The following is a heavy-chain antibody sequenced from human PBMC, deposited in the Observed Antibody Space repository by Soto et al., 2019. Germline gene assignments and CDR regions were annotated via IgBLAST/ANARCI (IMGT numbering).Heavy chain of an antibody. V-gene: IGHV1-69*13. Sequence: SVKVSCKASGGTFSSYAISWVRQAPGQGLEWMGGIIPIFGTANYAQKFQGRVTITADESTSTAYMELSSLRSEDTAVYYCARDRFGYSSGWSNYVMDFWGQGTTVTVSS. CDR1: GGTFSSYA. D-gene: IGHD6-19*01. J-gene: IGHJ6*02. CDR3: ARDRFGYSSGWSNYVMDF. CDR2: IIPIFGTA.